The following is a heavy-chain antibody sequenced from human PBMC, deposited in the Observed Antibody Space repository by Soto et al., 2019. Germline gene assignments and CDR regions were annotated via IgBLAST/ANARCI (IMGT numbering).Heavy chain of an antibody. CDR3: ARGSLPFADLVPTTIYGMDV. Sequence: PSETLSLTCSVSGDSLKNHYWAWIRHSPGKGLEWIGNIYDSGSTNYSPALKSRVSMSVDTSKNLFSLKMNSVTAADTAVYYCARGSLPFADLVPTTIYGMDVWGQGTTVTVSS. CDR2: IYDSGST. D-gene: IGHD3-10*01. V-gene: IGHV4-59*11. CDR1: GDSLKNHY. J-gene: IGHJ6*02.